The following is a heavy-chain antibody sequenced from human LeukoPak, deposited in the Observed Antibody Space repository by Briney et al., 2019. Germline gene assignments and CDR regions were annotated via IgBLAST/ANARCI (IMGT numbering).Heavy chain of an antibody. CDR2: ISWNSGSI. CDR3: AKDGYNSGAFDY. CDR1: GFTFDDYA. J-gene: IGHJ4*02. V-gene: IGHV3-9*01. D-gene: IGHD5-12*01. Sequence: PGRSLRLSCAASGFTFDDYAMHWVRQAPGKGLEWVSGISWNSGSIGYADSVKGRFTISRDNSKNTLYLQMNSLRAEDTAVYYCAKDGYNSGAFDYWGQGTLVTVSS.